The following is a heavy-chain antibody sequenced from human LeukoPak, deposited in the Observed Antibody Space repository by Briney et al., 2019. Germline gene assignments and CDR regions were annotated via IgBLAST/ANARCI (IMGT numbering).Heavy chain of an antibody. CDR3: ARYSGSYPHDAFDI. D-gene: IGHD1-26*01. CDR2: IYYSGST. CDR1: GGSISSYY. V-gene: IGHV4-59*01. J-gene: IGHJ3*02. Sequence: PSETLSLTCTVSGGSISSYYWSWIRQPPGKGLEWIGYIYYSGSTSYNPSLKSRVTISVDTSKNRFSLKLSSVTAADTAVYYCARYSGSYPHDAFDIWGQGTMVTVSS.